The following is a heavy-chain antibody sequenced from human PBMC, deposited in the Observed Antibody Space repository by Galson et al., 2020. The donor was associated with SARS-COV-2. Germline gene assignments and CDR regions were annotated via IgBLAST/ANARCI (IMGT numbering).Heavy chain of an antibody. Sequence: GESLKISCKGSGYSFTNYWIGWVRQMPGKGLEWMGIIYPGDSDTRYSPSFQGHVTISADKSISTAYLQWSSLKASDTAMYYCARGYISTVHPMYFDPCVQGTLVTVS. CDR1: GYSFTNYW. CDR3: ARGYISTVHPMYFDP. V-gene: IGHV5-51*01. D-gene: IGHD3-3*02. CDR2: IYPGDSDT. J-gene: IGHJ5*02.